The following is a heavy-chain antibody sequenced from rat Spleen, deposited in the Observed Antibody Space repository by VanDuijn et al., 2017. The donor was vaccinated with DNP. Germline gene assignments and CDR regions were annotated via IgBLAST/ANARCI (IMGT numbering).Heavy chain of an antibody. V-gene: IGHV3-1*01. Sequence: EVQLQESGPGLVKPSQPLSLTCSVTGYSITSHYWGWIRKFPGNKMEWIGHISYGGRTDYNPSLKGRISIIRDTSKNQFFLQLNSVTTEDTATYYCARSFITTNPYYFDYWGHGVMVTVSS. J-gene: IGHJ2*01. CDR3: ARSFITTNPYYFDY. D-gene: IGHD1-10*01. CDR2: ISYGGRT. CDR1: GYSITSHY.